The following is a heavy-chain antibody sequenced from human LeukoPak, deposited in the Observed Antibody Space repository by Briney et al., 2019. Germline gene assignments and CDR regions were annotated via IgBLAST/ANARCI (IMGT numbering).Heavy chain of an antibody. Sequence: ASVKVSCKASGYTFTCYYMHWVRQAPGQGLEWMGWINPDSGDTNYAQKFQGRVTVTRDTSISTTYMELTRLRSDDTAVYYCARVIVGATTFGYWGQGTLVTVSS. D-gene: IGHD1-26*01. J-gene: IGHJ4*02. V-gene: IGHV1-2*02. CDR1: GYTFTCYY. CDR3: ARVIVGATTFGY. CDR2: INPDSGDT.